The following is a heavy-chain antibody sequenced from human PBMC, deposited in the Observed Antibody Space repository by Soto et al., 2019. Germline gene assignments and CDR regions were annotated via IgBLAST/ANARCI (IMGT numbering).Heavy chain of an antibody. D-gene: IGHD3-16*01. Sequence: GGSLRVSCVGSAFNIPDRAMHWVRQAPGKGLEWVSGIYWNSARIDYADSVKGRFTISRDNAKNSLYLQMNSLKTEDTAFYYCMREMDAGGLDNRGQRTLLPVSS. CDR3: MREMDAGGLDN. J-gene: IGHJ4*02. CDR1: AFNIPDRA. CDR2: IYWNSARI. V-gene: IGHV3-9*01.